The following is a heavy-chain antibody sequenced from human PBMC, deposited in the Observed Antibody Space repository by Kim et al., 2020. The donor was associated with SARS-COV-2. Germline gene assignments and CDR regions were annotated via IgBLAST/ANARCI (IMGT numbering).Heavy chain of an antibody. J-gene: IGHJ4*02. CDR2: WLN. V-gene: IGHV6-1*01. CDR3: ARSTGAADY. Sequence: WLNDYAPSVRGRIAINPDTSKNQFSLQLSSVTPEDTAVYYCARSTGAADYWGQGTLVTVSS. D-gene: IGHD6-19*01.